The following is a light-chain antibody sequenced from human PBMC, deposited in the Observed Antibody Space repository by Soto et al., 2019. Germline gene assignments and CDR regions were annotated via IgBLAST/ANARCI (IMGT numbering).Light chain of an antibody. V-gene: IGLV1-40*01. CDR2: GNS. Sequence: QSVLTQPPSVSGAPGQRVTISCTGSSSNIGAGYDVHWYQQIPGTAPKLLLYGNSNRPSGVPDRFSGSKSGTSASLAITGLQAEDEADYYCQSYDSSLKVVFGGGTKLTVL. CDR1: SSNIGAGYD. CDR3: QSYDSSLKVV. J-gene: IGLJ2*01.